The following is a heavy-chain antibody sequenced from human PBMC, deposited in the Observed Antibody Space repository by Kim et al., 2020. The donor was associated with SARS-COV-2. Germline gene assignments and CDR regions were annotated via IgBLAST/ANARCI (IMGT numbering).Heavy chain of an antibody. V-gene: IGHV3-66*01. CDR2: SGGAH. D-gene: IGHD7-27*01. Sequence: SGGAHDTADSVKGTFTISRDNSKHTLYLQMNRLGAEDTAVYYCARDLRDWGWGQGTLVTVSS. CDR3: ARDLRDWG. J-gene: IGHJ4*02.